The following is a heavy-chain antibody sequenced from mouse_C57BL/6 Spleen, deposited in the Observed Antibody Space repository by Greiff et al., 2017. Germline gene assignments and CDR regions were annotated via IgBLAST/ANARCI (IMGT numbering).Heavy chain of an antibody. CDR1: GYTFTSYW. Sequence: QVQLQQPGAELVKPGASVTLSCKASGYTFTSYWMHWVKQRPGQGLEWIGMIHPNSGSTNYNEKFKSKATLTVDKSSSTAYMQLSSLTSEDSAVYDCARGGLLLPYFDYWGQGTTLTVAS. V-gene: IGHV1-64*01. D-gene: IGHD1-1*01. J-gene: IGHJ2*01. CDR2: IHPNSGST. CDR3: ARGGLLLPYFDY.